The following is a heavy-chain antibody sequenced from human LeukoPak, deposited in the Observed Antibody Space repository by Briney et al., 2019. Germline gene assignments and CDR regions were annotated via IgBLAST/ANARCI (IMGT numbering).Heavy chain of an antibody. CDR2: ISSSYI. CDR3: ARGGTSCCYFDY. CDR1: GFTFSSYS. Sequence: GGSLRLSCAASGFTFSSYSMNWVRQAPGKGLEWVSSISSSYIYYADSVKGRFTISRDNAKNSLYLQMNSLRAEDTAVYYCARGGTSCCYFDYWGQGTLVTVSS. V-gene: IGHV3-21*01. D-gene: IGHD2-2*01. J-gene: IGHJ4*02.